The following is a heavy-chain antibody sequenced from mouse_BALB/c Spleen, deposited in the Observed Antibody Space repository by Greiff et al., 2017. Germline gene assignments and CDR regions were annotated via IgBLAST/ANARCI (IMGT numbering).Heavy chain of an antibody. J-gene: IGHJ4*01. CDR3: ARADAMDY. CDR2: INPSTGYT. V-gene: IGHV1-7*01. CDR1: GYTFTSYW. Sequence: VQLQQSGAELAKPGASVKMSCEASGYTFTSYWMHWVKQRPGQGLEWIGYINPSTGYTEYNQKFKDKATLTADKSSSTAYMQLSSLTSEDSAVYYCARADAMDYWGQGTSVTVSS.